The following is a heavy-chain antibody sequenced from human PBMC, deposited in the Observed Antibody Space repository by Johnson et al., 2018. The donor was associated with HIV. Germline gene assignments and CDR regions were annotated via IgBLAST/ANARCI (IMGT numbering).Heavy chain of an antibody. CDR1: GFTFSSYG. V-gene: IGHV3-30*19. D-gene: IGHD3-22*01. CDR3: AKDNYDDPFGAFDI. CDR2: ISYDGSNK. J-gene: IGHJ3*02. Sequence: LVESGGGVVQPGRSLRLSCAASGFTFSSYGMHWVRQAPGKGLEWVAVISYDGSNKYYADSVKGRFTISRDNSKNTLYLQMNSLRAEDTAVYYCAKDNYDDPFGAFDIWGQGTMVTVSS.